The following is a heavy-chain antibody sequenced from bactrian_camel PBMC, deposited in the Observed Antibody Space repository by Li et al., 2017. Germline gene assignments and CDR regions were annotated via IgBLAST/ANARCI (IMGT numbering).Heavy chain of an antibody. Sequence: VQLVESGGGLVQPGGSLRLSCAASGFTFSRSGMNWVRQAPGKGLEWVSSSSSGALSLVYADSVKGRSTITRDNAKNTVYLLMNSLKPEGTAVYYCMKPNPDARGGFDHWGQGTQVTVS. J-gene: IGHJ4*01. V-gene: IGHV3S40*01. CDR3: MKPNPDARGGFDH. CDR1: GFTFSRSG. D-gene: IGHD1*01. CDR2: SSSGALSL.